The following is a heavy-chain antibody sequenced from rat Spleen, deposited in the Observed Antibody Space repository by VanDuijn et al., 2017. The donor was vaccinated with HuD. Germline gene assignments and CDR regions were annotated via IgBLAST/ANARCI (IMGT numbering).Heavy chain of an antibody. D-gene: IGHD4-3*01. CDR2: ISYEGSST. Sequence: EVQLVESGGGLVQPGRSLKLSCAASGFTFSDYYMAWVRQAPKKGLEWVASISYEGSSTDYGDSVKGRFTISRDNAKSTLYLQMNSLRSEDTATYYCAKDSFGVPFDYWGQGVMVTVSS. CDR3: AKDSFGVPFDY. J-gene: IGHJ2*01. CDR1: GFTFSDYY. V-gene: IGHV5-22*01.